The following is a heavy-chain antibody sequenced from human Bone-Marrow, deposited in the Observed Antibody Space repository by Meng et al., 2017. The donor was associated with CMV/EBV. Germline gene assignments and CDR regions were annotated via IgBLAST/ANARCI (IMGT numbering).Heavy chain of an antibody. D-gene: IGHD2-2*01. V-gene: IGHV1-69*10. CDR1: GGTFSSYA. Sequence: SVKVSCKASGGTFSSYAISWVRQAPGQGLEWMGGIIPILGIANYAQKFQGRVTITADTSTSTAYMELRSLRSDDTAVYYCARLPGYCSSTSCYRYYYYYGMDVWGQGTTVTVSS. J-gene: IGHJ6*02. CDR2: IIPILGIA. CDR3: ARLPGYCSSTSCYRYYYYYGMDV.